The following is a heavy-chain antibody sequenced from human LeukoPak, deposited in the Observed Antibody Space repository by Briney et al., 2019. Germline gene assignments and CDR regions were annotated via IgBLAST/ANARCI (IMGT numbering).Heavy chain of an antibody. CDR3: ARHIGGGIEDMDV. J-gene: IGHJ6*03. V-gene: IGHV4-59*08. CDR1: GGSIGTYY. CDR2: IYVTGT. Sequence: SETLSLTCTVSGGSIGTYYWSWIRQSPGKGLEWIGYIYVTGTRYNPYLQSQVTISVDRSRNQFILKMSSVTAADTAVYYCARHIGGGIEDMDVWGKGTKVIVSS. D-gene: IGHD3-16*02.